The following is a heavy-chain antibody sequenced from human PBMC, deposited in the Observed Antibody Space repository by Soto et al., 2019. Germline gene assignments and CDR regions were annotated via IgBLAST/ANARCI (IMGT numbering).Heavy chain of an antibody. D-gene: IGHD3-16*01. CDR3: ATLGPQHYYYYYGMDV. CDR2: ISSSSSYI. Sequence: GGSLRLSCAASGFTFSSYSVNWVRQAPGKGLEWVSSISSSSSYIYYADSVKGRFTISRDNAKNSLYLQMNSLRAEDTAVYYCATLGPQHYYYYYGMDVWGQGTTVTVSS. CDR1: GFTFSSYS. V-gene: IGHV3-21*01. J-gene: IGHJ6*02.